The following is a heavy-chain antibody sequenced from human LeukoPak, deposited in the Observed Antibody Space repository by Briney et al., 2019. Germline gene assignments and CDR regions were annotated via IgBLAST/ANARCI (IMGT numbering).Heavy chain of an antibody. J-gene: IGHJ4*02. Sequence: PSGTLSLTCTVSGGSISSGGYYWSWIRQHPGKGLEWIGYIYNSGNSYYNPSLKSRVTISVDTSKNQFSLRLSSVTAADTAVYYCARVSSGSYYKFDYWGQGTLVTVSS. D-gene: IGHD3-10*01. CDR1: GGSISSGGYY. CDR2: IYNSGNS. CDR3: ARVSSGSYYKFDY. V-gene: IGHV4-31*03.